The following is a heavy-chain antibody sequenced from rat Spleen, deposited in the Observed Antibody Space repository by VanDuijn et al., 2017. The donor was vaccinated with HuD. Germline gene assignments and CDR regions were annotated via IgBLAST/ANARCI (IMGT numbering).Heavy chain of an antibody. D-gene: IGHD1-4*01. CDR1: GFSLTSYN. CDR3: TREDTGIRFAY. Sequence: QVQLKESGPGLVQPSQTLSLTCTVSGFSLTSYNVHWVRQPPGKGLEWMGRMRYNGDTSYNSALKSRLSISRDTSKNQVFLKMNNLQTDDTGTYYCTREDTGIRFAYWGQGTLVTVSS. CDR2: MRYNGDT. J-gene: IGHJ3*01. V-gene: IGHV2-63*01.